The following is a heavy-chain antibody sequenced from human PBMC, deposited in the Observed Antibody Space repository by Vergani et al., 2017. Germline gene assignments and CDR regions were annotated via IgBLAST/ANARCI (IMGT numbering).Heavy chain of an antibody. CDR3: ARTRYPENWFDP. D-gene: IGHD1-26*01. CDR2: IDWDDDK. CDR1: GFSLSTSGMC. V-gene: IGHV2-70*15. Sequence: QVTLRESGPALVKPTQTLTLTCTFSGFSLSTSGMCVSWIRQPPGKALEWLARIDWDDDKYYSTSLKTRLTTSKDTSKNQVVLTMANMDPVDTATYYCARTRYPENWFDPWGQGTLVTVSS. J-gene: IGHJ5*02.